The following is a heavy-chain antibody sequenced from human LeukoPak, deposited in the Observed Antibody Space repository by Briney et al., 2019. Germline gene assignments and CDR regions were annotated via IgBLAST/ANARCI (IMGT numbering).Heavy chain of an antibody. CDR3: ARDSREGDH. J-gene: IGHJ4*02. D-gene: IGHD5-24*01. CDR2: IKLDGSEK. V-gene: IGHV3-7*01. Sequence: PGGSLRLSCEASGFIFSGYWMSWIRQAPGKGLEWVANIKLDGSEKYYVDSVKGRFTISRDNVKNSLYLQMNSLRAEDTAVYYCARDSREGDHWGQGTLVTVSS. CDR1: GFIFSGYW.